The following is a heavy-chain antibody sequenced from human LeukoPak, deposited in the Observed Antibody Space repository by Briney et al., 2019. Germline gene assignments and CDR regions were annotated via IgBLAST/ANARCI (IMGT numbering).Heavy chain of an antibody. J-gene: IGHJ4*02. Sequence: GGSLRLSCAGSGFSFSSYGMHWVRQAPGKGLEWMAFIRSDGSKYYADSVKGRFTISRDNSKNTLYLQMNSLRAEDTAVYYCARACDYVWGTYRCGFDYWGQGTLVTVSS. CDR2: IRSDGSK. V-gene: IGHV3-30*02. D-gene: IGHD3-16*02. CDR1: GFSFSSYG. CDR3: ARACDYVWGTYRCGFDY.